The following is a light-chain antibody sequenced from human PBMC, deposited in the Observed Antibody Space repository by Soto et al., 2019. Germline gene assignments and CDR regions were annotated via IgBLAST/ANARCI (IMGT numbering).Light chain of an antibody. Sequence: EIVMTQSPATLSVSPGESATLSCRASQSISNNLAWYQQKFGQAPRLLIYGASTRATGIPARFSGSGSGTEFTLTISSLQSEDFAVYYCQHYHNWPPWTFGQGTKVEVK. CDR2: GAS. CDR3: QHYHNWPPWT. CDR1: QSISNN. V-gene: IGKV3-15*01. J-gene: IGKJ1*01.